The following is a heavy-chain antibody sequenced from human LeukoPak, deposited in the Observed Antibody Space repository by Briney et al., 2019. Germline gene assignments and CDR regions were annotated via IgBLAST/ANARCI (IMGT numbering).Heavy chain of an antibody. Sequence: LSLTCTVSGASMSGYYWSWIRQPPGKGLEWVAVISYDGSNKYYADSVKGRFTISRDNSKNTLYLQMNSLRAEDTAVYYCASAPRGGPPDYWGQGTLVTVSS. J-gene: IGHJ4*02. CDR2: ISYDGSNK. CDR3: ASAPRGGPPDY. V-gene: IGHV3-30-3*01. CDR1: GASMSGYY. D-gene: IGHD2-15*01.